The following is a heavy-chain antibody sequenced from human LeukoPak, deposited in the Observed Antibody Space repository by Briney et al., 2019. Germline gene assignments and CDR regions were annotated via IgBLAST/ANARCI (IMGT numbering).Heavy chain of an antibody. Sequence: ASVKVSCKASGGTSSSYAISWVRQAPGQGLEWMGWITTYNGNTNYIQKLQGRVTMTTDTSTSTAYMELRSLRSDDTAVYYCARGPYYDSLSGAGYWGQGTLVNVSS. CDR2: ITTYNGNT. D-gene: IGHD3-3*01. V-gene: IGHV1-18*01. CDR3: ARGPYYDSLSGAGY. CDR1: GGTSSSYA. J-gene: IGHJ4*02.